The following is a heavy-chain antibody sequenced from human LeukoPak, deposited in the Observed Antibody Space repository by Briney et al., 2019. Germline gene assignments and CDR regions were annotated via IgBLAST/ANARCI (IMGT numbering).Heavy chain of an antibody. CDR2: INPNSGDT. V-gene: IGHV1-2*02. J-gene: IGHJ4*02. CDR3: ARDAIAAAGAGA. CDR1: GYTFTDYS. Sequence: ASVKVPCKASGYTFTDYSMHWVRQAPGQGLEWMGWINPNSGDTDYAQKFQGRVNMTRDTSISTAYLEVSRLTSDDTAVYFCARDAIAAAGAGAWGQGTLVTVSS. D-gene: IGHD6-13*01.